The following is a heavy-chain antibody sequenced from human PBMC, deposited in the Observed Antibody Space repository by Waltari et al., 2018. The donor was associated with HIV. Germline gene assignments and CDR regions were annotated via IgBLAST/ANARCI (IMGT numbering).Heavy chain of an antibody. Sequence: QVQFVQSGAELKKPGASVKVSCKASGNSFSIYSIHWVRQAPGQRLEWMGAINAGSGNTQYSQKFKDRVTMTRDTSASTAYMELNSLRSEDTAVYYCATLVNTEGYDFWGQGTLVTVSS. V-gene: IGHV1-3*01. J-gene: IGHJ4*02. CDR3: ATLVNTEGYDF. CDR2: INAGSGNT. D-gene: IGHD4-17*01. CDR1: GNSFSIYS.